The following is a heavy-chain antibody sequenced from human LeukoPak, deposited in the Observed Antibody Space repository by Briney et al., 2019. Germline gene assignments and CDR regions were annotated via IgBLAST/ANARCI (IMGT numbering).Heavy chain of an antibody. CDR1: GGSISSGGYY. V-gene: IGHV4-31*03. CDR3: ARHSSLRTFDY. Sequence: SETLSLTCTVSGGSISSGGYYWSWIRQHPGKGLEWIGYIYYSGSTYYNPSLKSRVTISVDTSKNQFSLKLSSVTAADTAVYYCARHSSLRTFDYWGQGTLVTVSS. CDR2: IYYSGST. J-gene: IGHJ4*02. D-gene: IGHD1-1*01.